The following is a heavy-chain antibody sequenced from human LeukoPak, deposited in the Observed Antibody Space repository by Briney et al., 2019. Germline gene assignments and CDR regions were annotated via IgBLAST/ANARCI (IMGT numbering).Heavy chain of an antibody. J-gene: IGHJ4*02. V-gene: IGHV4-39*07. Sequence: SETLSLTCTVSGGSISSSSYYWGWIRQPPGKGLEWIGSIYHSGSTYYNPSLKSRVTISVDTSKNQFSLKLSSVTAADTAVYYCARDEGYSSGQLFVYWGQGTLVTVSS. D-gene: IGHD6-19*01. CDR2: IYHSGST. CDR1: GGSISSSSYY. CDR3: ARDEGYSSGQLFVY.